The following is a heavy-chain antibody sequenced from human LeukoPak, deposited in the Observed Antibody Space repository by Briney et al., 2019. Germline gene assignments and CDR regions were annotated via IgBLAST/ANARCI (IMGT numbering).Heavy chain of an antibody. D-gene: IGHD2-21*01. CDR3: ASGGGERGPIDY. CDR2: IIPIFGTA. CDR1: GGTFISYA. J-gene: IGHJ4*02. V-gene: IGHV1-69*05. Sequence: SVKVSCKASGGTFISYAISWVRQAPGQGLEWMGGIIPIFGTANYAQKFQGRVTITTDESTSTAYMELSSLRSEDTAVYYCASGGGERGPIDYWGQGTLVTVSS.